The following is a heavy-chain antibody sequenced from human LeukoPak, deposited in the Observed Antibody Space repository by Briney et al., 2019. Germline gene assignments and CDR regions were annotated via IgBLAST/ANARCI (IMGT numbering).Heavy chain of an antibody. J-gene: IGHJ4*02. CDR2: IRSAVDGGTA. CDR3: TRYSGSPGDY. V-gene: IGHV3-15*01. Sequence: GGSLRLSCRTSGFTFNTAWMSWVRQAPGKGLEWVGRIRSAVDGGTADYAAPGKGRFIISRDDSTNTIYLHMDSLGTDDTAVYYCTRYSGSPGDYWGQGTLVTVSS. CDR1: GFTFNTAW. D-gene: IGHD1-26*01.